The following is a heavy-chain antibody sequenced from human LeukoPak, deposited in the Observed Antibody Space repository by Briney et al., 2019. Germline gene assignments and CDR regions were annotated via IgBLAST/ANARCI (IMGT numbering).Heavy chain of an antibody. CDR1: GFTFSSYS. Sequence: GGSLRLSCAASGFTFSSYSMNWVRQAPGKGLEWVSSISSSSSYIYYADSVKGRFTISRDNAKNSLYLQMNSLRAEDTAVYYCARGNYEYVWGGIDHWGQGTLVTVSS. D-gene: IGHD3-16*01. CDR2: ISSSSSYI. V-gene: IGHV3-21*01. J-gene: IGHJ5*02. CDR3: ARGNYEYVWGGIDH.